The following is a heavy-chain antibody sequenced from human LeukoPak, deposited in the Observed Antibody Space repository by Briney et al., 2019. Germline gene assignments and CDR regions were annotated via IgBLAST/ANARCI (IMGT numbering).Heavy chain of an antibody. J-gene: IGHJ4*02. Sequence: SETLSLTCTVSGGSISSYYWSWIRQPPGKGLEWIGYIYYSGSTNYNPSLKSRVTISVDTSKNQFSLKLSSVTAADTAVYYCARATNVAAAAGTYDYWGQGTLVTVSS. CDR2: IYYSGST. D-gene: IGHD6-13*01. CDR1: GGSISSYY. V-gene: IGHV4-59*12. CDR3: ARATNVAAAAGTYDY.